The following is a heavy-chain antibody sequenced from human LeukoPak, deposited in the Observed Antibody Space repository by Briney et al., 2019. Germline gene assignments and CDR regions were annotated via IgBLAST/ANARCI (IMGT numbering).Heavy chain of an antibody. Sequence: GGSLRLSCAGSGFTLSSSWMHWVRQAPGKGPVWVAHVSPDGNLANYADSVKGRFIISRDNAKNTLFLQMNSLRAEDTSVYYCARDLSFSPDHWGQGTLVTVSS. CDR2: VSPDGNLA. J-gene: IGHJ4*02. CDR3: ARDLSFSPDH. CDR1: GFTLSSSW. V-gene: IGHV3-74*01.